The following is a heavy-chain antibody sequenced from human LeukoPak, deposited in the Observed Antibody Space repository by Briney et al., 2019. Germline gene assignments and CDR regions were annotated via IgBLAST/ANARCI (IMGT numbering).Heavy chain of an antibody. Sequence: PGGSLRLSCAASGFTFSSYAMSWVGHAPGKGLEWVSAISGSGGSTYYADSVKGRFTISRDNSKNTLYLQMNSLRAEDTAVYYCAKQRGQWLVIDYWGQGTLVTVSS. J-gene: IGHJ4*02. CDR3: AKQRGQWLVIDY. D-gene: IGHD6-19*01. CDR2: ISGSGGST. CDR1: GFTFSSYA. V-gene: IGHV3-23*01.